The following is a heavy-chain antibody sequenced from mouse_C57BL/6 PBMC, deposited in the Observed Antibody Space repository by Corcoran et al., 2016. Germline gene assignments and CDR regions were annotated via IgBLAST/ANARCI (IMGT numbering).Heavy chain of an antibody. CDR1: GYTFTDYY. J-gene: IGHJ2*01. CDR3: ARWGYYYGSSYLDY. Sequence: EVQLQQSGPVLVKPGASVKMSCNASGYTFTDYYMNWVKQSHGKSLEWIGVINPYNGGTSYNQKFKGKATLTVDKSSSTAYMELNSLTSEDSAVYYCARWGYYYGSSYLDYWGQGTTLTVSS. V-gene: IGHV1-19*01. D-gene: IGHD1-1*01. CDR2: INPYNGGT.